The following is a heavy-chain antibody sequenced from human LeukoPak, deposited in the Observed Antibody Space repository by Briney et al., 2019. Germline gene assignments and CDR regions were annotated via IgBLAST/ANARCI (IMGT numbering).Heavy chain of an antibody. D-gene: IGHD6-6*01. V-gene: IGHV3-48*02. J-gene: IGHJ5*02. CDR1: GFAFSSYA. CDR2: ISSSSKI. Sequence: PGVSLRLSCTASGFAFSSYARAWVRQAPGKGLEWLSYISSSSKINYADSVKGRFTISRDNAKNSLYLQMISLRDEDTAVYYCARSANPGVHDFDPWGQGTLVTVSS. CDR3: ARSANPGVHDFDP.